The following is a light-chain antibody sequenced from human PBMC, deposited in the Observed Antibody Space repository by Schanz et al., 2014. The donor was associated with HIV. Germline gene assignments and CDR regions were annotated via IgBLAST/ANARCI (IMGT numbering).Light chain of an antibody. CDR2: DVS. CDR1: SSDVGYYDY. J-gene: IGLJ2*01. CDR3: SSYEGIHNWV. Sequence: QSALTQPASVSGSPGQSITISCTGTSSDVGYYDYPSWYQQHPGKAPKVMIYDVSNRPSGVPDRFSGSKSGNTASLTVSGLQAEDEADYYCSSYEGIHNWVFGGGTKLTVL. V-gene: IGLV2-8*01.